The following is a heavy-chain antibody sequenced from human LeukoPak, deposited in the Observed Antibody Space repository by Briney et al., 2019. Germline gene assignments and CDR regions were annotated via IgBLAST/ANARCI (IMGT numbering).Heavy chain of an antibody. CDR3: AKDGSWGDYYFYFYIDV. D-gene: IGHD3-16*01. J-gene: IGHJ6*03. CDR1: GFTFSNSA. CDR2: ISASGHYT. Sequence: GGSLSLSCGASGFTFSNSAMSWVRQAPGKGLEWVSGISASGHYTYNADSAKGRFTISRDNSKNTLYLQMNSLRAEDTALYFCAKDGSWGDYYFYFYIDVWGKGTTVTVSS. V-gene: IGHV3-23*01.